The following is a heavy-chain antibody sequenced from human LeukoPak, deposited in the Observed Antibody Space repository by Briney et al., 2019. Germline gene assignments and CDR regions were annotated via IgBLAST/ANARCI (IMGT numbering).Heavy chain of an antibody. CDR3: AKHNGPAIARGPFDY. V-gene: IGHV3-23*01. CDR1: GFTFSSYA. Sequence: GGSLRLSCAASGFTFSSYAMSWVRQAPGKGLEWVSAISGSGGSTYYPDSVKGRFTISRDKSKTTLYLQMTSLRAEDTAVYYCAKHNGPAIARGPFDYWGREPWSPSPQ. D-gene: IGHD2-8*01. J-gene: IGHJ4*02. CDR2: ISGSGGST.